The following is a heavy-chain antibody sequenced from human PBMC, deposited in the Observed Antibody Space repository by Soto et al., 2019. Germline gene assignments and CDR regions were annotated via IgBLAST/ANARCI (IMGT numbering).Heavy chain of an antibody. D-gene: IGHD2-2*03. Sequence: EVQLVESGGGSVQPGRSLRLSCEASGFSFDDYGMHWVRQGPGKGLEWVSGISWDSGDIYYVDSVKGRFTISRDNAKKSLYLQMNSLRTEETALYYCARDNDLDRDGPFDYWGQGILVTVSS. V-gene: IGHV3-9*01. CDR3: ARDNDLDRDGPFDY. J-gene: IGHJ4*02. CDR1: GFSFDDYG. CDR2: ISWDSGDI.